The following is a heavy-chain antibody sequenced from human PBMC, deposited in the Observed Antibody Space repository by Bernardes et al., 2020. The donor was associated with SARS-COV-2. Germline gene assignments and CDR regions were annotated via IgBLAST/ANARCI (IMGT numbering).Heavy chain of an antibody. V-gene: IGHV3-7*03. CDR1: GFRFSAFW. J-gene: IGHJ4*02. CDR2: ISDNGNEK. CDR3: TRDNL. Sequence: GGSLRLSCVASGFRFSAFWMSWVRQAPGKGPEWVAKISDNGNEKYYADSVKGRFTISRDNAKNSLFIQMNNLRVEDTALYYCTRDNLWGQGSPVSVSS.